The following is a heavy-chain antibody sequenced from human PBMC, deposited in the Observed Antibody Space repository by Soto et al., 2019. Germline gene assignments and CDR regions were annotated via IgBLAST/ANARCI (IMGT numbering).Heavy chain of an antibody. V-gene: IGHV3-53*01. CDR1: GFTVSSNY. D-gene: IGHD3-9*01. Sequence: GGSLRLSCAASGFTVSSNYMSWVRQAPGKGLEWVSVIYSGGSTYYADSVKGRFTISRDNSKNTLYLQMNSLRAEDTAVYYCARSRYFDWPDAFDIWGQGTMVTVSS. J-gene: IGHJ3*02. CDR3: ARSRYFDWPDAFDI. CDR2: IYSGGST.